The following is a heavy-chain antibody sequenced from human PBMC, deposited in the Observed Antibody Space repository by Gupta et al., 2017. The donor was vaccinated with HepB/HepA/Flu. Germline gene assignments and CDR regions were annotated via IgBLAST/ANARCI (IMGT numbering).Heavy chain of an antibody. CDR3: ATIEGLIGTT. Sequence: QVHLLQPGAEVKKPGASMKVSCMASGYTFTNYSVHWIRQVPGQGPEWMGRNNPNNGDTVYAHNVQGRGTMTTDTSITTAYLDLSRLRIDDTAIYYCATIEGLIGTTWGQGALVTISS. CDR2: NNPNNGDT. D-gene: IGHD1-14*01. J-gene: IGHJ4*02. CDR1: GYTFTNYS. V-gene: IGHV1-2*06.